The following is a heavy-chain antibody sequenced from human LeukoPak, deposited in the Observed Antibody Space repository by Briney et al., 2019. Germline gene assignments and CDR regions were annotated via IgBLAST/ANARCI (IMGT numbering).Heavy chain of an antibody. J-gene: IGHJ3*02. CDR1: GFTVSSNY. CDR3: ARERSRAFDI. Sequence: GGSLRLSCAASGFTVSSNYMSWVRQAPGKGLEWVSVIYSSGSTYYADSVKGRFTISRDNSKNTLYLQMNSLRAEDTAVYYCARERSRAFDIWGQGTMVTVSS. CDR2: IYSSGST. D-gene: IGHD4-17*01. V-gene: IGHV3-53*01.